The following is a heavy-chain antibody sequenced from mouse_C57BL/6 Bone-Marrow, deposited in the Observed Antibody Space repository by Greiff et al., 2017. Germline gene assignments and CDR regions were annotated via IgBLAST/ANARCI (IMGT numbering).Heavy chain of an antibody. J-gene: IGHJ2*01. CDR3: SPTVVEGDY. D-gene: IGHD1-1*01. CDR2: IHPNSGST. V-gene: IGHV1-64*01. Sequence: VQLQQSGAELVKPGASVKLSCKASGYTFTSYWMHWVKQRPGQGLEWIGMIHPNSGSTNYNEKFKSKATLTVDKSSSTAYMQLSSLTSEDSAVYYCSPTVVEGDYWGQGTTLTVSS. CDR1: GYTFTSYW.